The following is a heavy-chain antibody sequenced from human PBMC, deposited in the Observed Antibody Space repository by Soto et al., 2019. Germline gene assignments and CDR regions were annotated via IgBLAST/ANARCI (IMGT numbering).Heavy chain of an antibody. CDR2: INTDGSST. CDR3: ARDFYTRGA. D-gene: IGHD3-16*01. J-gene: IGHJ5*02. CDR1: GFTFSSYW. V-gene: IGHV3-74*01. Sequence: EAQLVESGGDSIQPGGSLRLSCVASGFTFSSYWMHWVRQIPGQGLVWVARINTDGSSTAYADSVKGRFTISRDNAKNTLYLQLNSLRAEDTAVYYCARDFYTRGAWGPGTLVTVSS.